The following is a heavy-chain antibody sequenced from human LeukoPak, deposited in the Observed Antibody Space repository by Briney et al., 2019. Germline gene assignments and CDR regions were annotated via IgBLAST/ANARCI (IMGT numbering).Heavy chain of an antibody. D-gene: IGHD6-13*01. CDR3: ARHEETFKQLVNLPNGFDP. CDR1: GGSFSGYY. J-gene: IGHJ5*02. Sequence: SETLSLTCAVYGGSFSGYYWSWIRQPPGKGLEWIGEINHSGSTNYNPSLKSRVTTSVDTSKTQFSLKLSSMNAADTAVYYCARHEETFKQLVNLPNGFDPWGQGTLVTVSS. CDR2: INHSGST. V-gene: IGHV4-34*01.